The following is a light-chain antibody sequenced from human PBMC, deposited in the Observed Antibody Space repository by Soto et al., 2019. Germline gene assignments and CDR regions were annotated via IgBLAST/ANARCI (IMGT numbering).Light chain of an antibody. CDR3: CSSPTSSTYA. Sequence: QSVLTHPASVSGSPGQSITIPYTGTSSDIGAYYYISWYQQHPGKAPKVMIYDVSSRPSGVSNRFSGSKSGNTASLTISGLQAEDEADYYCCSSPTSSTYAFGTGTKVTVL. V-gene: IGLV2-14*01. CDR1: SSDIGAYYY. J-gene: IGLJ1*01. CDR2: DVS.